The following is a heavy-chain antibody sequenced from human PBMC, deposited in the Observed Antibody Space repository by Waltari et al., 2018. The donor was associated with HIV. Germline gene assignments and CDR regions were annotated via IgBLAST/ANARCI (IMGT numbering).Heavy chain of an antibody. CDR1: GFTFINAW. CDR3: VTDAVAVPLDTAY. J-gene: IGHJ4*02. Sequence: EAHLVEAGGGLVKPGGSLRVSCTLYGFTFINAWITWVRQAPGKGLEWLGRIKSKNDGGKIDYAAPVKDRFTILRDDSKHTLYLEMSSLKIEDTGIYYCVTDAVAVPLDTAYWGQGTLVTVSS. D-gene: IGHD2-21*01. V-gene: IGHV3-15*01. CDR2: IKSKNDGGKI.